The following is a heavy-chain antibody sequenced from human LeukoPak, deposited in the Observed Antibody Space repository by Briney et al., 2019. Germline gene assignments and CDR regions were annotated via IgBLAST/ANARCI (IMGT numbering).Heavy chain of an antibody. CDR2: ISSSSSYI. Sequence: GGSLRLSCAASGFTFSSYSMNWVRQAPGKGLEWVSSISSSSSYIYYADSVKGRFTISRDNDKNSLYLQMNSLRTDDKTVYYCCAVPTVTSDAFDIWGQGTMVTVSS. D-gene: IGHD4-11*01. CDR1: GFTFSSYS. V-gene: IGHV3-21*01. J-gene: IGHJ3*02. CDR3: CAVPTVTSDAFDI.